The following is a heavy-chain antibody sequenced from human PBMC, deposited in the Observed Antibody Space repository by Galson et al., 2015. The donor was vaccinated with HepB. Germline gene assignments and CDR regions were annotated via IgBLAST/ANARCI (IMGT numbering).Heavy chain of an antibody. J-gene: IGHJ4*02. CDR2: INAGNGNT. V-gene: IGHV1-3*01. D-gene: IGHD3-10*01. CDR3: ARAPGGVLWFGELPSDY. Sequence: SVKVSCKASGYTFTSYAMHWVRQAPGQRLEWMGWINAGNGNTKYSRKFQGRVTITRDTSASTAYMELSSLRSEDTAVYYCARAPGGVLWFGELPSDYWGQGTLVTVSS. CDR1: GYTFTSYA.